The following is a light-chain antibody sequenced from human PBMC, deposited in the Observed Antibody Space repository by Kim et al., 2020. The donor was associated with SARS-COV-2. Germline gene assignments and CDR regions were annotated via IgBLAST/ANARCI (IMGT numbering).Light chain of an antibody. J-gene: IGKJ1*01. CDR3: QQLNTYPWT. V-gene: IGKV1-9*01. CDR1: QGIDNL. CDR2: AAS. Sequence: GDRVAVTCRTSQGIDNLLAWYQQKPGKAPKLLIFAASTLQSGVPSRFSGSGSGTEFTLTVISLQPEDFAIYYCQQLNTYPWTFGQGTKV.